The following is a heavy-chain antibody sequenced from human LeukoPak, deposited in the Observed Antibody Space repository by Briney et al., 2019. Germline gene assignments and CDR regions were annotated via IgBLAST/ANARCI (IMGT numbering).Heavy chain of an antibody. CDR2: INPSGGST. Sequence: ASVNAACEASGYTLSSYYMDWVRQAPGQGLEWMGIINPSGGSTSYAQKFQGRVTMTRDTSTSTVYMELSSLRSEDTAVYYCARGGIYDSSGSDYWGQGTLVTVSS. V-gene: IGHV1-46*01. CDR1: GYTLSSYY. CDR3: ARGGIYDSSGSDY. J-gene: IGHJ4*02. D-gene: IGHD3-22*01.